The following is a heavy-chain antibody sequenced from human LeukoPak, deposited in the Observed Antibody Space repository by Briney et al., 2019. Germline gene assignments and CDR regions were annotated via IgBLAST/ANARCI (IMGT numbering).Heavy chain of an antibody. Sequence: GGSLRLSCAASGITFSSYAMHWVRQAPGKGLEWVAVISYDGSNKYYADSVKGRFTISRDNSKNTLYLQMNSLGAEDTAVYYCARVMGRYCSSNSCYVDYWGQGTLVTVSS. CDR3: ARVMGRYCSSNSCYVDY. V-gene: IGHV3-30*04. CDR1: GITFSSYA. J-gene: IGHJ4*02. D-gene: IGHD2-2*01. CDR2: ISYDGSNK.